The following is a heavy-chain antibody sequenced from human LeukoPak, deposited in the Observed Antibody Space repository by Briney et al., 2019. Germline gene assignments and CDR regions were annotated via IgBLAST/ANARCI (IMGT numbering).Heavy chain of an antibody. J-gene: IGHJ3*02. CDR3: AREWHDAFDI. Sequence: GGSLRLSCAASGFTFNSHWMHWVRHAPGKGLVWASRINGDGSSTTYADSVRGRFTISRDDAKNTLYLEMNSLRAEDTAVYYCAREWHDAFDIWGQGTMVTVSS. D-gene: IGHD5-24*01. V-gene: IGHV3-74*01. CDR2: INGDGSST. CDR1: GFTFNSHW.